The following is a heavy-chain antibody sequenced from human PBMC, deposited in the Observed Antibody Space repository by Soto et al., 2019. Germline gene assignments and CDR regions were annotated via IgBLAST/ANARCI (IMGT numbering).Heavy chain of an antibody. J-gene: IGHJ6*02. D-gene: IGHD3-22*01. Sequence: VQLVESGGGEVQPGRSLRLSCAASGFKYTDFALHWVRQAPGKGLEWVAIISCDGSDKYYADSVKGRFVISRDNPKNTLYLEMNSLRPEDTAVYFCARRAWDSYYAIDVWGQGTTVTVFS. CDR1: GFKYTDFA. CDR3: ARRAWDSYYAIDV. V-gene: IGHV3-30*09. CDR2: ISCDGSDK.